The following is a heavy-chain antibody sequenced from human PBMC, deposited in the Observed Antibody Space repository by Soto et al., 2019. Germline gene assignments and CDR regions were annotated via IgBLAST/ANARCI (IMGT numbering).Heavy chain of an antibody. V-gene: IGHV5-51*01. CDR3: ARXGQYSNWLSTSVGWFDP. D-gene: IGHD3-9*01. Sequence: PGESLKISCKGSGYSFSIHWIGWVRQMPGKGLESMGMIFPGDSDTRYSPSFQGQVTISADKSISTAYLQWSSLKASDSAIYYCARXGQYSNWLSTSVGWFDPWGPGTLVTVSS. CDR2: IFPGDSDT. J-gene: IGHJ5*02. CDR1: GYSFSIHW.